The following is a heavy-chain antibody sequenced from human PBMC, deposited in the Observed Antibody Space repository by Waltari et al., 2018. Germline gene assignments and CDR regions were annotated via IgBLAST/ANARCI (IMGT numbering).Heavy chain of an antibody. Sequence: EVQLVESGGGLVQPGGSLRLSCAASGFTFSSYWMSWVRQAPGKGLEWVANIKQDGSEKYYVDSVKGRFTISRDNAKNSLYLQMNSLRAEDTAVYYCASSLRRNWFDPWGQGTLVTVSS. D-gene: IGHD4-17*01. CDR2: IKQDGSEK. CDR3: ASSLRRNWFDP. V-gene: IGHV3-7*01. CDR1: GFTFSSYW. J-gene: IGHJ5*02.